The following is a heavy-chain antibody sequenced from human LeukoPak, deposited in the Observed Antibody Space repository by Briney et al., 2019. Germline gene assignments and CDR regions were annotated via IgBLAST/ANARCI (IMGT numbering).Heavy chain of an antibody. CDR2: ISGSGGST. Sequence: GGSLRLSCAASGFTFSSYGMSWVRQAPGKGLEWVSAISGSGGSTYYADSVKGRFTISRDNSKNTLYLQMNSLRAEDTAVYYCAKANYYYDSSGYYYYYYYMDVWGKGTTVTISS. CDR1: GFTFSSYG. CDR3: AKANYYYDSSGYYYYYYYMDV. J-gene: IGHJ6*03. D-gene: IGHD3-22*01. V-gene: IGHV3-23*01.